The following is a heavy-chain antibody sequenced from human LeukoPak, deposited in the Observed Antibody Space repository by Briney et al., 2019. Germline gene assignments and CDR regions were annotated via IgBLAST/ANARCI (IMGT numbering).Heavy chain of an antibody. V-gene: IGHV3-30*18. CDR1: GFTFSSYG. CDR2: ISYDGGDK. J-gene: IGHJ4*02. D-gene: IGHD6-19*01. CDR3: AKVRYSSGWPEFDY. Sequence: GRSLRLSCVASGFTFSSYGMQWGRQAPGKGPEWVALISYDGGDKYYVDSVKGRFTISRDNSKNTLYLQMNSLRAEDTAVYYCAKVRYSSGWPEFDYWGQGTLVTVSS.